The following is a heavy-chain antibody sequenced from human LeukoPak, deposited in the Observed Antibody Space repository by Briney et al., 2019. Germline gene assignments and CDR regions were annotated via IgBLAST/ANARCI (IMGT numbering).Heavy chain of an antibody. CDR1: GFTFSRHS. V-gene: IGHV3-21*01. Sequence: GGSLRLSCAASGFTFSRHSMNWVRQAPGKGLEWVSSISSSSGYIYYADSVKGRFTISRDNAKNSLYLQMNSLRAADTAVYYCARDEGVTMVREVIITQTPGLIAYGMDVWGQGTTVTVSS. D-gene: IGHD3-10*01. CDR3: ARDEGVTMVREVIITQTPGLIAYGMDV. CDR2: ISSSSGYI. J-gene: IGHJ6*02.